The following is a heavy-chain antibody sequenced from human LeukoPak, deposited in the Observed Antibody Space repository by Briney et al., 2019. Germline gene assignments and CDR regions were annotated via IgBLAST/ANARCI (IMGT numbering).Heavy chain of an antibody. Sequence: PSQTLSLTCSVSGVSINTGGYYWHWIRQLPGKGLEWIGHISNSGSSYYNPSLQSRVTMSADTSRSQFSLYLGSVTAADTAVYYCAGTGYYSPFLDYWGRGTLVTVSS. D-gene: IGHD3/OR15-3a*01. CDR3: AGTGYYSPFLDY. V-gene: IGHV4-31*03. CDR1: GVSINTGGYY. J-gene: IGHJ4*02. CDR2: ISNSGSS.